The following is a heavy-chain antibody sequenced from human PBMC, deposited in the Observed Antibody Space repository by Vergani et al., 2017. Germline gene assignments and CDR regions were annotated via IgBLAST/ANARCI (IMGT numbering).Heavy chain of an antibody. J-gene: IGHJ6*02. D-gene: IGHD6-6*01. Sequence: QVQLVQSGAEVKKPGSSVKVSCKASGGTFSSYAISWVRQAPGQGLEWMGRIIPILGIANYAQKFQGRVTITADKSTSTAYMELSSLRSEDTAVYYCAREDGLIAARGGVYGMDVWGQGTTVTVS. CDR1: GGTFSSYA. V-gene: IGHV1-69*04. CDR3: AREDGLIAARGGVYGMDV. CDR2: IIPILGIA.